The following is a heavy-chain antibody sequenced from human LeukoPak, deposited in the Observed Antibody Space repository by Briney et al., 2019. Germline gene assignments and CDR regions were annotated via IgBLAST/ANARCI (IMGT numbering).Heavy chain of an antibody. Sequence: GGSLRLSCAASGFTFSSYWMHWVRQAPGKGLVWVSRINSDGSSTSYADSVKGRFTISRDNAKNTLYLQMNSLRAEDTAVYYCARASYSASRLDYWGQGTLVTVSS. V-gene: IGHV3-74*01. CDR3: ARASYSASRLDY. J-gene: IGHJ4*02. CDR1: GFTFSSYW. CDR2: INSDGSST. D-gene: IGHD1-26*01.